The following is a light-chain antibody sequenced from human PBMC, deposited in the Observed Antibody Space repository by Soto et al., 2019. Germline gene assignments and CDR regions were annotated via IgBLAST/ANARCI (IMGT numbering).Light chain of an antibody. CDR1: QSVSSRH. CDR3: LRYGDSPPAYT. CDR2: GAS. Sequence: ENVLTQSPGTVSLSPGERATLSCRASQSVSSRHLAWYRQKPGQAPSLLIFGASNRATGIPDRFSGSGSGTDFTLTISRLEPEDCAVYYCLRYGDSPPAYTFGQGTKLEIK. V-gene: IGKV3-20*01. J-gene: IGKJ2*01.